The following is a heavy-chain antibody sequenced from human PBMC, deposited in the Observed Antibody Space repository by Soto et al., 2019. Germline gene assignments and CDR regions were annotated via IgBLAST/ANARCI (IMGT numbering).Heavy chain of an antibody. Sequence: PSETLSLTCTVSGGSISGYYWSWIRQPPGKGLEWIGYIYYSGSTNYNPSLKSRVTISVDTSKNQFSLKLSSVTAADTAVYYCARHRIFGVVRGMDVWGQGTTVTVSS. D-gene: IGHD3-3*02. J-gene: IGHJ6*02. CDR1: GGSISGYY. CDR3: ARHRIFGVVRGMDV. CDR2: IYYSGST. V-gene: IGHV4-59*01.